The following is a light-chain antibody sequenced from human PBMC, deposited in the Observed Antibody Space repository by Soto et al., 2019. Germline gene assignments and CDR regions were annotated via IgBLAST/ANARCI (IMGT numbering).Light chain of an antibody. CDR1: QSISSY. CDR2: AAS. J-gene: IGKJ2*01. CDR3: QQSYSTPYT. Sequence: DIPMTQSPSSLSASVGDRVTITCRASQSISSYLNWYQQKPGKAPKLLIYAASSLQSGVPSRFSGSGSGTDFTLTISSLQPGDFATYYCQQSYSTPYTFGQGTKLEIK. V-gene: IGKV1-39*01.